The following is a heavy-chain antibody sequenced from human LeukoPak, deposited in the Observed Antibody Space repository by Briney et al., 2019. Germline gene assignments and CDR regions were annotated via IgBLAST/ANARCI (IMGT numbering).Heavy chain of an antibody. D-gene: IGHD2-2*01. V-gene: IGHV4-59*08. CDR1: GGSISSYY. J-gene: IGHJ4*02. CDR2: IYYSGST. Sequence: SETLSLTCTVSGGSISSYYWSWIRQPPGKGLEWIGYIYYSGSTNYNPSLKSRVTISVDTSKNQFSLKLSSVTAADTAVYYCARGVRSSTSCCFDYWGQGTLVTVSS. CDR3: ARGVRSSTSCCFDY.